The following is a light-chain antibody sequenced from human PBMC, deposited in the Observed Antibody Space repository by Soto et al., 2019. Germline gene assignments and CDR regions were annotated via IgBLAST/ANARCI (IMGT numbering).Light chain of an antibody. CDR2: SNS. CDR1: SSSIGAGYD. Sequence: QSVLTQPPSVSGAPGHTVTISCTGSSSSIGAGYDVHWYQQLPGTAPKLLIYSNSNRPSGVPDRFSGSKAGSSASLAITGLQDEDGADYYCQSYDSSLSPYVFGSGTKVTVL. V-gene: IGLV1-40*01. J-gene: IGLJ1*01. CDR3: QSYDSSLSPYV.